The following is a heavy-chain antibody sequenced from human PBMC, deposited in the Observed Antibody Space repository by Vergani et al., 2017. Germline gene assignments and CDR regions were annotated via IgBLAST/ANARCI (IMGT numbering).Heavy chain of an antibody. J-gene: IGHJ5*02. CDR1: GGSISSYY. Sequence: QVQLQESGPGLVKPSETLSLTCTVSGGSISSYYWSWIRQPPGKGLEWIGYIYYSGGTNYNPSLKSRVTISVDTSKNQFSLKLSSVTAADTAVYYCARWFGPWGQGTLVTVSS. V-gene: IGHV4-59*01. CDR3: ARWFGP. CDR2: IYYSGGT.